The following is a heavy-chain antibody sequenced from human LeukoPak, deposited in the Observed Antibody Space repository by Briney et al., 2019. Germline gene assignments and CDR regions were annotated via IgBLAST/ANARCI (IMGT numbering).Heavy chain of an antibody. CDR3: ARDGVDLAVAGINYYYYYMDV. V-gene: IGHV1-2*02. Sequence: ASVKVSCKASGYAFTGYYMHWVRQAPGQGLEWMGWINPNSGGTNYAQKFQGRVTMTRDTSISTAYMELSRLRSDDTAVYYCARDGVDLAVAGINYYYYYMDVWGKGTTVTVSS. D-gene: IGHD6-19*01. J-gene: IGHJ6*03. CDR1: GYAFTGYY. CDR2: INPNSGGT.